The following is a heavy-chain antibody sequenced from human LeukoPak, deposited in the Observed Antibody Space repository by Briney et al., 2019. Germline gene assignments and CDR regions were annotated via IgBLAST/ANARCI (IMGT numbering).Heavy chain of an antibody. Sequence: GGSLRLSCAASGFTFDDYAMLWVRQAPGKGLEWVSGISWNSGSIGYADSVKGRFTISRDHAKNSLYLQMNSLRAEDTALYYCAKLTCSGGSCYSSWFDPWGQGTLVTVSS. J-gene: IGHJ5*02. CDR3: AKLTCSGGSCYSSWFDP. CDR2: ISWNSGSI. V-gene: IGHV3-9*01. D-gene: IGHD2-15*01. CDR1: GFTFDDYA.